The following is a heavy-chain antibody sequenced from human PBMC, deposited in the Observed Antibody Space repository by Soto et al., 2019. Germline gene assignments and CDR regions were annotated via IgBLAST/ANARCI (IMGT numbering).Heavy chain of an antibody. CDR2: INVYNGDR. CDR1: GYIFTKYG. V-gene: IGHV1-18*01. CDR3: ARLQLGGDRMLNWFDP. D-gene: IGHD2-21*02. J-gene: IGHJ5*02. Sequence: QVQVVQSGPELKKPGASVKVSCKAQGYIFTKYGIGWVRQAPGHGLEWMGLINVYNGDRKVAQKFTDRVSMTTDTATDTAYMELKSLRSGDTAVYYCARLQLGGDRMLNWFDPWGQGTLVTVSS.